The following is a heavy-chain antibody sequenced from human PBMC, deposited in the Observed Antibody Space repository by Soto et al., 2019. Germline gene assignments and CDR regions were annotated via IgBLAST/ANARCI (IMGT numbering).Heavy chain of an antibody. Sequence: VRLSCAASRFTFSAYTMHWVRQAPGKGLEWVAVISYDGSDKYYADSVKGRFAISRDNSKNTLYLQMNSLRAEDTAIYFCASTGSYMAGAWFDPWSQGTLVTVSS. CDR1: RFTFSAYT. D-gene: IGHD1-26*01. J-gene: IGHJ5*02. CDR3: ASTGSYMAGAWFDP. CDR2: ISYDGSDK. V-gene: IGHV3-30*09.